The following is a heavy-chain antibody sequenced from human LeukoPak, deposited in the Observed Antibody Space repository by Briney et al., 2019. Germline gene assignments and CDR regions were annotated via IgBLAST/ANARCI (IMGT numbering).Heavy chain of an antibody. V-gene: IGHV4-39*07. CDR3: ARDGAGRGELPEDDAFDI. CDR2: IYYSGST. J-gene: IGHJ3*02. CDR1: GGSISSSSYY. Sequence: PSETLSLTCTVSGGSISSSSYYWGWIRQPPGKGLEWIGSIYYSGSTYYNPSLKSRVTISVDTSKNQFSLKLSSVTAADTAVYYCARDGAGRGELPEDDAFDIWGQGTMVTVSS. D-gene: IGHD1-7*01.